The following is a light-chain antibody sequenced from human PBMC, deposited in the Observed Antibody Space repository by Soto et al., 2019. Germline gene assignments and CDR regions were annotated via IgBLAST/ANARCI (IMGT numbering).Light chain of an antibody. CDR1: QGISSY. CDR2: AAS. V-gene: IGKV1-9*01. CDR3: QQANSFPWT. Sequence: DIQLTQSPSFLSASVGDRVTITCRASQGISSYLAWYQQKPGKAPKLLIYAASTLQSGVPSRFSGSGSGTEFTLTINSLQPEDFATYYCQQANSFPWTFGQGTKVDIK. J-gene: IGKJ1*01.